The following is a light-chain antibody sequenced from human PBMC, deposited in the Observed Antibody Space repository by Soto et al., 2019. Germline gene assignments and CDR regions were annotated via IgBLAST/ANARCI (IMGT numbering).Light chain of an antibody. V-gene: IGLV2-8*01. CDR3: ISYAGSNNVV. CDR1: SSDVGGYNY. J-gene: IGLJ2*01. CDR2: EVT. Sequence: QSALTQPPSASGSPGQSVTISCTGTSSDVGGYNYVSWYRQHPGKAPKLMIYEVTKRPSGVPDRFSGSNSGNTASLTVYGLQAEDEADYYCISYAGSNNVVFGGGTKVTVL.